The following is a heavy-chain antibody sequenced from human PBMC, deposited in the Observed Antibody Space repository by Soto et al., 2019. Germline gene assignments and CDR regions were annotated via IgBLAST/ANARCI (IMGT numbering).Heavy chain of an antibody. V-gene: IGHV3-30-3*01. D-gene: IGHD2-8*02. Sequence: WGSLRLSCAASGFTFSSYAMHWVRQAPGKGLEWVAVISYDGSNKYYADSVKGRFTISRDNSKNTLYLQMNSLRAEDTAVYYCARDYWSGGMDVWGQGTTVTVSS. CDR2: ISYDGSNK. J-gene: IGHJ6*02. CDR1: GFTFSSYA. CDR3: ARDYWSGGMDV.